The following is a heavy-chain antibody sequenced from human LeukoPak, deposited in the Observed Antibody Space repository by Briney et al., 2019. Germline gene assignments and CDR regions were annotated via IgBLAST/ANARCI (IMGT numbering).Heavy chain of an antibody. V-gene: IGHV3-20*04. CDR2: INWNGRIT. CDR1: GFTFDDYA. J-gene: IGHJ6*03. D-gene: IGHD5-18*01. Sequence: PGESLRLSCAAAGFTFDDYAMNWVRQVPGGWLEWVSGINWNGRITEYADSVKDRFTISTQNTKNSLYLYMNNLGGEDTALYFCARGSVQLWLRDTYYYMDVWGKGTTVTVSS. CDR3: ARGSVQLWLRDTYYYMDV.